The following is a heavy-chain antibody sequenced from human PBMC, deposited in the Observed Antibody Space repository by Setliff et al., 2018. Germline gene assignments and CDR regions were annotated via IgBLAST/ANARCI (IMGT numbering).Heavy chain of an antibody. V-gene: IGHV1-3*01. D-gene: IGHD1-26*01. CDR2: INAGNGNT. CDR1: GYTFTIYA. Sequence: ASVKVSCKASGYTFTIYAIHWVRQAPGQRLEWMGWINAGNGNTKYSQKFQGRVTMTADTSTSTAYMELRSLRSDDTAMYYCARDKVFVGATNVWWRPSFDYWGQGTLVTVSS. J-gene: IGHJ4*02. CDR3: ARDKVFVGATNVWWRPSFDY.